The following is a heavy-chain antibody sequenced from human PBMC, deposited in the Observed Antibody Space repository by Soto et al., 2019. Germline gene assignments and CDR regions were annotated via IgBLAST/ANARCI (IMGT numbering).Heavy chain of an antibody. CDR3: ASGSSSWLYYFDY. CDR1: GGSISSGDYY. CDR2: IYYSGST. Sequence: TSETLSLTCTVSGGSISSGDYYWSWIRQPPGKGLEWIGYIYYSGSTYYNPSLKSRVTISVDTSKNQFSLKLSSVTAADTAVYYCASGSSSWLYYFDYWGQGTLVT. V-gene: IGHV4-30-4*01. D-gene: IGHD6-13*01. J-gene: IGHJ4*02.